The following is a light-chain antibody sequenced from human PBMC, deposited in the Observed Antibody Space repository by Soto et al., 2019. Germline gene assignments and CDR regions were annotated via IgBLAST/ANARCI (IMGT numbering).Light chain of an antibody. CDR1: QSVSIN. V-gene: IGKV3-20*01. CDR2: GAS. CDR3: QLYGSLSWT. J-gene: IGKJ1*01. Sequence: IMITRSPATLSKSPEEGATLSCRASQSVSINLAWYQQKPGQAPRLLIYGASTRATGIPARFSGSGSGTDFTLTISRLEPEDFAVYYCQLYGSLSWTFGQGAKVDIK.